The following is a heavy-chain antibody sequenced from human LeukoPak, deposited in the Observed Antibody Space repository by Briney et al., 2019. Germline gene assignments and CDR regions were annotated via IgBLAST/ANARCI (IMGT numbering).Heavy chain of an antibody. CDR1: GFTFSCYS. CDR2: ISSSSSYI. V-gene: IGHV3-21*01. CDR3: ARTAIVRGVIIPFDS. Sequence: PGVSLRLSCAASGFTFSCYSMNWVRQAPGKGLEWVSSISSSSSYIYYADSVKGRFTISRDNAKNSLYLPMNSLRAEDTTVYYCARTAIVRGVIIPFDSWGQGTLVTVSS. D-gene: IGHD3-10*01. J-gene: IGHJ4*02.